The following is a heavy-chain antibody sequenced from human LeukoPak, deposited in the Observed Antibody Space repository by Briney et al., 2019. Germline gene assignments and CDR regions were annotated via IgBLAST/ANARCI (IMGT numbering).Heavy chain of an antibody. CDR3: ARGLAGSRKDY. V-gene: IGHV4-34*01. D-gene: IGHD3-10*01. CDR1: GGSFSGYY. Sequence: SETLSLTCAVYGGSFSGYYWSWIRQPPGKGLEWIGEINHSGSTNYNPSLKSRVTISVDTSKNQFSLKLSSVTAADTAVYYCARGLAGSRKDYWGQGTLVTV. J-gene: IGHJ4*02. CDR2: INHSGST.